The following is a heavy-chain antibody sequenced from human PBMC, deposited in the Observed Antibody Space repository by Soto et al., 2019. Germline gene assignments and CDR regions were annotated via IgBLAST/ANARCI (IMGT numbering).Heavy chain of an antibody. D-gene: IGHD2-21*02. V-gene: IGHV1-3*05. CDR2: INAGNGNT. CDR1: GYTLTSYA. CDR3: ARSIVVVTALDY. Sequence: QVPLVQSGAEEKKPGASVMVSCKASGYTLTSYAMHWVRQAPGQRLEWMGWINAGNGNTKYSQKFQGRVTITRDTSASTAYMELSSLRSEDTAVYYCARSIVVVTALDYWGQGTLVTVSS. J-gene: IGHJ4*02.